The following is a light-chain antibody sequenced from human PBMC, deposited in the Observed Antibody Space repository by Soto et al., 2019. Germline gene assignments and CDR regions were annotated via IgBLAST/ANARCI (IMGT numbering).Light chain of an antibody. J-gene: IGKJ3*01. CDR3: QQYGSSLFT. V-gene: IGKV3-20*01. CDR1: QSVSSSY. Sequence: EIVLTPSPGTLSLSPGERATLSCRASQSVSSSYLAWYQQKPGQAPRLLIYGASSRATGIPDRFSGSGSVTGFTLTISRLEPEDFAVYYWQQYGSSLFTFGPGTKVDI. CDR2: GAS.